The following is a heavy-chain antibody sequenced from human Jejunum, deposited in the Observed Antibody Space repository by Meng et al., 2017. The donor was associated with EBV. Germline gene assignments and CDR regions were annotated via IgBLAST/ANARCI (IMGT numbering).Heavy chain of an antibody. CDR1: VCSVSHGSYY. D-gene: IGHD3-22*01. CDR3: ARDFSSGYFAY. Sequence: VQQVDSGPGFVKPSETLSLTCAASVCSVSHGSYYWSWIRQPQGKGLESNGFVSDNSSTRYNSSLKSRITISADTSKKQFSLKLTSVTPADTAIYYCARDFSSGYFAYWGQGTLVTVSS. V-gene: IGHV4-61*01. J-gene: IGHJ4*02. CDR2: VSDNSST.